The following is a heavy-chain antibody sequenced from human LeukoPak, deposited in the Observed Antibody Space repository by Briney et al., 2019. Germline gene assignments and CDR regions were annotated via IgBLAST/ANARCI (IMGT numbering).Heavy chain of an antibody. Sequence: GGSLRLSCAASGFTFSSYGMHWVRQAPGKGLEWVAFIRYDGSNKYYADSVKGRFTISRDNSKNTLYLQMNSLRDEDTAVYYCAKDFAGWGTDYWGQGTLVTVSS. CDR3: AKDFAGWGTDY. CDR1: GFTFSSYG. V-gene: IGHV3-30*02. J-gene: IGHJ4*02. CDR2: IRYDGSNK. D-gene: IGHD7-27*01.